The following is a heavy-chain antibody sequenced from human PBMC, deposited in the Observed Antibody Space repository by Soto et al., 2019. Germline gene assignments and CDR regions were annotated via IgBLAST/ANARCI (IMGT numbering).Heavy chain of an antibody. CDR1: GGSISSSNW. CDR2: IYHSGST. CDR3: ASLYFYGAIENDAFDI. D-gene: IGHD4-17*01. Sequence: QVQLQESGPGLVKPSGTLSLTCAVSGGSISSSNWWSWVRQPPGKGLEWIGEIYHSGSTNYNPSRKRRVTTSVDKSKNQFSLKLSSVTAADTAVYYCASLYFYGAIENDAFDIWGQGTMVTVSS. V-gene: IGHV4-4*02. J-gene: IGHJ3*02.